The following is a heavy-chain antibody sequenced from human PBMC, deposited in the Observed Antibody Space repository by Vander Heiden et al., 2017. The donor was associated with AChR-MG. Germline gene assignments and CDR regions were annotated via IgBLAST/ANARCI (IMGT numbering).Heavy chain of an antibody. J-gene: IGHJ4*02. CDR2: IHYTGST. Sequence: QVQLQESGPGLVKTSETLSLTCTVSGGSIRSYFWGWIRQPPGKGLEWIGDIHYTGSTNYNPSLKSRVTISVDTSKNQFSLKLSSVTAADTAVYYCAREAETAMVGSPVFDYWGQGTLVTVSS. D-gene: IGHD5-18*01. CDR1: GGSIRSYF. CDR3: AREAETAMVGSPVFDY. V-gene: IGHV4-59*01.